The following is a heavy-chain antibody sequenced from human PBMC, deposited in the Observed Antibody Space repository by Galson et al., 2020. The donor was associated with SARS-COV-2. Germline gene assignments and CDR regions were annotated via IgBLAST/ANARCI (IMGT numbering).Heavy chain of an antibody. V-gene: IGHV3-11*01. CDR2: ISTTSTTI. Sequence: GGSLRLSCAASGFTFSDYYMTWIRQAPGKGLEWTSYISTTSTTIYYADSVRGRFTISRDNAKNSLYLQMNSLRADDTAFYFCARGWLELDYWGQGALVTVTS. J-gene: IGHJ4*02. CDR1: GFTFSDYY. CDR3: ARGWLELDY. D-gene: IGHD5-12*01.